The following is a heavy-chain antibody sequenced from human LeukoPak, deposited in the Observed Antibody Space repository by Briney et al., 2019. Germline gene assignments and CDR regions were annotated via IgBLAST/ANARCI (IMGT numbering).Heavy chain of an antibody. CDR2: VYYSGST. CDR3: ARGLGGGYTYFDY. Sequence: PSQTLSLTCTVSGGSISSGDYYWGWLSQPPGRGLEWIGYVYYSGSTYYDPSLKSRVTISVDTSKNQFSLKLSSVTAADTAVYYCARGLGGGYTYFDYWGQGTLVTVSS. J-gene: IGHJ4*02. V-gene: IGHV4-30-4*08. D-gene: IGHD5-24*01. CDR1: GGSISSGDYY.